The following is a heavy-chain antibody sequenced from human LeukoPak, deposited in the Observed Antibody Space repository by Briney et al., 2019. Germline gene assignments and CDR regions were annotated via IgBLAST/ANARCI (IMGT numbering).Heavy chain of an antibody. CDR3: ARDDYGSAYNWFDP. Sequence: PSETLSLTCAVYGGSFSGYYWSWIRQPPGKGLEWIGEINHSGSTNYNPSLKSRVTISVDTSKNQFSLKLSSVTAADTAVYYCARDDYGSAYNWFDPWGQGTLVTVSS. CDR2: INHSGST. D-gene: IGHD3-10*01. CDR1: GGSFSGYY. V-gene: IGHV4-34*01. J-gene: IGHJ5*02.